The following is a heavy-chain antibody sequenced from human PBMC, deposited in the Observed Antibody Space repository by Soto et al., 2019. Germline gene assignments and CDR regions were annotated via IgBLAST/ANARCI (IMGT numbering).Heavy chain of an antibody. CDR2: ISGSGGST. CDR3: ARHSSSSFRRGSDDDYGMDV. CDR1: GFTFSSYA. Sequence: PGGSLRLSCAASGFTFSSYAMSWVRQAPGKGLEWVSAISGSGGSTYYADSVKGRFTISRDNSKNTLYLQMNSLRAEDTAVYYCARHSSSSFRRGSDDDYGMDVWGQGTTVTVSS. D-gene: IGHD6-6*01. V-gene: IGHV3-23*01. J-gene: IGHJ6*02.